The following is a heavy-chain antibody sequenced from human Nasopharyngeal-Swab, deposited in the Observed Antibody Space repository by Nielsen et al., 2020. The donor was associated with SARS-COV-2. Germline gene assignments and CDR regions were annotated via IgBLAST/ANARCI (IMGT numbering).Heavy chain of an antibody. Sequence: SVKVSCKASGGTFSSYAISWVRQAPGQELEWMGGIIPIFGTANYAQKFQGRVTITADKSTSTAYMELSSLRSDDTAVYYCGPIGIPYGMDVWGQGTTVTVSS. V-gene: IGHV1-69*06. CDR2: IIPIFGTA. D-gene: IGHD1-14*01. J-gene: IGHJ6*02. CDR1: GGTFSSYA. CDR3: GPIGIPYGMDV.